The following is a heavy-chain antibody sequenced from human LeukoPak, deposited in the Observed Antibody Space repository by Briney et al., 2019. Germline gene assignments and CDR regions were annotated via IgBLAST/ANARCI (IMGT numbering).Heavy chain of an antibody. V-gene: IGHV1-18*01. Sequence: ASVKVSCKASGFTFTSHGFTWVRQAPGQGLEWMGWISAYNGNTNYAQKLQGRVTMTTDTSTSTAYMELRSLRSDDTAVYYCARDIRWAAGNDFDYWGQGTLVTVSS. D-gene: IGHD6-13*01. CDR3: ARDIRWAAGNDFDY. CDR2: ISAYNGNT. J-gene: IGHJ4*02. CDR1: GFTFTSHG.